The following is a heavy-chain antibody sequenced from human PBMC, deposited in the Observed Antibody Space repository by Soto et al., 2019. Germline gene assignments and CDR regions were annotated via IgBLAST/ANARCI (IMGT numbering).Heavy chain of an antibody. CDR1: GFTISGAW. D-gene: IGHD1-26*01. J-gene: IGHJ4*02. Sequence: EVQLVESGGGLVKPGGSLRLSCAASGFTISGAWMNWVRQAPGKGLEWVGRIKTKTQGETTDYAAPVKGRFTISRDDSENTLSLHMNCLKIEDTAVCYCTTGSVEGYWGQGTLVTVSS. CDR2: IKTKTQGETT. CDR3: TTGSVEGY. V-gene: IGHV3-15*07.